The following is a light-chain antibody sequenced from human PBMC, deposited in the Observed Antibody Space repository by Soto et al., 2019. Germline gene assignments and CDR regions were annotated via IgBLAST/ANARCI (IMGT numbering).Light chain of an antibody. CDR1: SSDVGANNY. CDR3: CSYGGSHSLNDV. V-gene: IGLV2-11*01. Sequence: QSALTQPHSVSGSPGQSVTISCTGTSSDVGANNYVSWYQQHPGKAPKLIIHDVSQRPSGVPDRFSGSTSGNTASLTISGLQAEDEGDYYCCSYGGSHSLNDVFGNGTKVTV. J-gene: IGLJ1*01. CDR2: DVS.